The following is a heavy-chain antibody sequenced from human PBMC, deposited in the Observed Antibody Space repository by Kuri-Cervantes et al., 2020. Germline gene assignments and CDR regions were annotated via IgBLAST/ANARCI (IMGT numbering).Heavy chain of an antibody. CDR2: ISSSGSTI. J-gene: IGHJ4*02. CDR1: GFTFSSYE. V-gene: IGHV3-48*03. D-gene: IGHD2-2*01. CDR3: ARDLGIIVVPAASA. Sequence: GGSLRLSCAASGFTFSSYEMNWVRQAPGKGLEWVSYISSSGSTIYYADSVKGRFTISRDNAKNSLYLQMNSLRAEDTAVYYCARDLGIIVVPAASAWGQGTLVTVSS.